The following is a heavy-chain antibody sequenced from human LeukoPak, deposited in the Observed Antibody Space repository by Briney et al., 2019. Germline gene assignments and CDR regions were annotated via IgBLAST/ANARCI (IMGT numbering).Heavy chain of an antibody. CDR3: ARGPEAGYSYGEFDY. J-gene: IGHJ4*02. D-gene: IGHD5-18*01. V-gene: IGHV4-34*01. CDR2: INHSGST. CDR1: GGSFSGYY. Sequence: SETLSLTCAVYGGSFSGYYWSWIRQPPGKGLEWIGEINHSGSTNYNPSLKSRVTISVDTSKNQFSLKLSSVTAADTAVYYRARGPEAGYSYGEFDYWGQGTLVTVSS.